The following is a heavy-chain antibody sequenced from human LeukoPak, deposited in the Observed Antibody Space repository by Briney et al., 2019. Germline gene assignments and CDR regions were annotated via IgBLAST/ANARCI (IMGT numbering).Heavy chain of an antibody. J-gene: IGHJ6*03. CDR3: ARARYFDWLLSYYYYMDV. V-gene: IGHV1-2*02. CDR2: INPSSGGT. CDR1: GYTFTGYY. Sequence: ASVKVSCKASGYTFTGYYMHWARQAPGQGLEWMGWINPSSGGTNYAQKLQGRVTMTTDTSTSTAYMELRSLRSDDTAVYYCARARYFDWLLSYYYYMDVWGKGTTVTVSS. D-gene: IGHD3-9*01.